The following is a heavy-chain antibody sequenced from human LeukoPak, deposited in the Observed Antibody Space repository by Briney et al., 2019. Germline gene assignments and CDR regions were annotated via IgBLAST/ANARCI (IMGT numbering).Heavy chain of an antibody. V-gene: IGHV4-59*01. J-gene: IGHJ4*02. CDR2: IYYSGST. CDR1: GGSISSYY. D-gene: IGHD1/OR15-1a*01. Sequence: PSETLSLTCTVSGGSISSYYWTWIRQPPGKGLEWIGYIYYSGSTNYNPSLKSRLTISLDTSKNHFSLRLSSVTAADTAIYYCARVARPNKIDYWGQGTLVTVSS. CDR3: ARVARPNKIDY.